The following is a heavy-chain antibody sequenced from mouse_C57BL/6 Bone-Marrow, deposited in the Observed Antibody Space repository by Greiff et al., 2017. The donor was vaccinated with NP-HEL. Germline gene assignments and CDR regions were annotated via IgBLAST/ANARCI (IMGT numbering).Heavy chain of an antibody. CDR3: ARRLWGYAMDY. Sequence: EVQRVESGGGLVQPGGSLKLSCAASGFTFSDYYMYWVRQTPEKRLEWVAYISNGGGSTYYPDTVKGRFTISRDNAKNTLYLQMSRLKSEDTAMYYCARRLWGYAMDYWGQGTSVTVSS. J-gene: IGHJ4*01. CDR1: GFTFSDYY. D-gene: IGHD1-1*02. V-gene: IGHV5-12*01. CDR2: ISNGGGST.